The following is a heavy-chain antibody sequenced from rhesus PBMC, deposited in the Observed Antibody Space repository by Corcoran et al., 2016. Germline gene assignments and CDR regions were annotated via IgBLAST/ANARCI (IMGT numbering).Heavy chain of an antibody. V-gene: IGHV4-93*01. CDR3: ARGRYYSGSYYPFDY. J-gene: IGHJ4*01. D-gene: IGHD3-16*01. Sequence: QVQLQESGPGVVKPSETLSLTCAVSGGSISSSNWWRWIRQSPGTGLEWIGYIYGGSGSTSYNPSLKSRVTISTDTSKNQFSLKLSSVTAADTAVYYCARGRYYSGSYYPFDYWGQGVLVTVSS. CDR1: GGSISSSNW. CDR2: IYGGSGST.